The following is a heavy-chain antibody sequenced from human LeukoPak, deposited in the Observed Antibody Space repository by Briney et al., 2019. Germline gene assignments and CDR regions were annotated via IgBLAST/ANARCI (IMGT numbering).Heavy chain of an antibody. CDR3: VRSSGTYRGYGLDV. J-gene: IGHJ6*02. D-gene: IGHD3-22*01. CDR2: IRTNPNGATV. CDR1: GFPFRDHA. Sequence: PGGSLRLSCTASGFPFRDHAMSWVRQAPGKGLEWVGFIRTNPNGATVEYAASVRGRFTISRDDSQNIAYLEMNSLETEDSAVYYCVRSSGTYRGYGLDVWGQGTTVTVSS. V-gene: IGHV3-49*04.